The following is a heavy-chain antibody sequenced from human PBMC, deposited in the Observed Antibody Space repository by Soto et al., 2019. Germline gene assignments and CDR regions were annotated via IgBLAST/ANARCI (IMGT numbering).Heavy chain of an antibody. CDR3: ARGYYDILTGPHYFDY. J-gene: IGHJ4*02. CDR1: GFTFSSYD. CDR2: IGTAGDT. Sequence: GGSLRLSCAASGFTFSSYDMHWVRQATGKGLEWVSAIGTAGDTYYPGSGKGRFTISRENAKNSLYLQMNSLRAGDTAVYYCARGYYDILTGPHYFDYWGQGTLVTVSS. V-gene: IGHV3-13*01. D-gene: IGHD3-9*01.